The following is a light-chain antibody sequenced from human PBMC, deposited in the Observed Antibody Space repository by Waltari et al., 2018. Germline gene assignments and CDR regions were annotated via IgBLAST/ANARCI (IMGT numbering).Light chain of an antibody. CDR2: HTS. CDR1: QSGSRY. Sequence: CTASQSGSRYLTWYQLRPGQAPRLLIYHTSIRATVIPDRFSGSGSGTDFTLTINRLEPEDFAVDYCQKYDSLPATFGQGTKVEIK. J-gene: IGKJ1*01. CDR3: QKYDSLPAT. V-gene: IGKV3-20*01.